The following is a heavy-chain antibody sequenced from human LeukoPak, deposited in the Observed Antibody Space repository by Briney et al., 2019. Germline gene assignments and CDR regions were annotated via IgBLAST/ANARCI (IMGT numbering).Heavy chain of an antibody. CDR1: GDSISSYY. J-gene: IGHJ4*02. D-gene: IGHD4-23*01. CDR3: ARDVVGGGNFDY. V-gene: IGHV4-59*01. Sequence: SETLSLTCTVSGDSISSYYWSWIRQPPATGLEWIGCSYYSGSTNYNPSLKSRVTISVDTSKNQFSLKLSSVTAADTAVYYCARDVVGGGNFDYWGQGTLVTVSS. CDR2: SYYSGST.